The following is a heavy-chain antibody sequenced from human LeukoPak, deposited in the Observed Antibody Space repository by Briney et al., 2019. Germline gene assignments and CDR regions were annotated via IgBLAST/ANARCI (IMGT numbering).Heavy chain of an antibody. J-gene: IGHJ6*03. Sequence: SETLSLTRTVSGGSISSSSYYWGWIRQPPGKGLEWIGSIYYSGSTYYNPSLKSRVTISVDTSKNQFSLKLSSVTAADTAVYYCARMRKYYYYMDVWGKGTTVTISS. CDR3: ARMRKYYYYMDV. CDR2: IYYSGST. V-gene: IGHV4-39*07. CDR1: GGSISSSSYY.